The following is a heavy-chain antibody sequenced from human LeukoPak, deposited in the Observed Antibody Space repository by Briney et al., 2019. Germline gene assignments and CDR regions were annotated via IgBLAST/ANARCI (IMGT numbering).Heavy chain of an antibody. D-gene: IGHD2-15*01. J-gene: IGHJ5*02. CDR1: EFTFSSYA. CDR3: AKDGDCSGGSCYLNWFDP. Sequence: GGSLRLSCAASEFTFSSYAMSWVRQAPGKGLEWVSAISGSGGSTYYADSVKGRFTISRDNSKNTLYLQMNSLRAEDTAVYYCAKDGDCSGGSCYLNWFDPWGQGTLVTVSS. CDR2: ISGSGGST. V-gene: IGHV3-23*01.